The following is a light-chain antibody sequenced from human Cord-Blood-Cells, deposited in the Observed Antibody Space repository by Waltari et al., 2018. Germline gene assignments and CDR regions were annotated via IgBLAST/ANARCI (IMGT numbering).Light chain of an antibody. V-gene: IGLV2-23*01. CDR2: EGS. CDR1: IRHSGSSNL. CDR3: CSYAGSSTSWV. J-gene: IGLJ3*02. Sequence: HSARTQPASVFRSPGPLITISCTDTIRHSGSSNLLSLYQQHPGKTPKLMIYEGSKRPSGVSNRFSGSKSGNTASLTISGLQAEDEADYYCCSYAGSSTSWVFGGGTKLTVL.